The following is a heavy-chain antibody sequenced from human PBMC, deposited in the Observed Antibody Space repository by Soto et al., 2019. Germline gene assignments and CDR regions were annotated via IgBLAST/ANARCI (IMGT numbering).Heavy chain of an antibody. Sequence: QVQLVESGGGVVQPGRSLRLSCAASGFTFSSYAMHWVRQAPGKGLEWVAVISYDGSNKYYADSVKGRFTISRDNSKNTLYLQMNSLRAEDTAVYYCVRESITIFGVVIIPDFDYWGQGTLVTVSS. J-gene: IGHJ4*02. D-gene: IGHD3-3*01. V-gene: IGHV3-30-3*01. CDR3: VRESITIFGVVIIPDFDY. CDR2: ISYDGSNK. CDR1: GFTFSSYA.